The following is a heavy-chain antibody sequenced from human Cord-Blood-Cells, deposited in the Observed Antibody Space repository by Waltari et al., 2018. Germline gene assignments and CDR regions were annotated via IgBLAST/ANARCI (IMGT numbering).Heavy chain of an antibody. D-gene: IGHD6-13*01. CDR2: IYYSGST. Sequence: QLHLQELGPGLVKPSETLSLTCTVSGGSISSSISYWGWIRQPPGKGLEWIGSIYYSGSTYYNPSLKSRVTISVDTSKNQFSLKLSSVTAADTAVYYCARLAAAGTGLWDYWGQGTLVTVSS. CDR1: GGSISSSISY. CDR3: ARLAAAGTGLWDY. V-gene: IGHV4-39*07. J-gene: IGHJ4*02.